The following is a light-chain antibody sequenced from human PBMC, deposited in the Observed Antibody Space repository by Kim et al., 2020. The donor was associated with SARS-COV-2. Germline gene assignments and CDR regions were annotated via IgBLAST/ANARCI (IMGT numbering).Light chain of an antibody. CDR3: QAWDSSTHNYV. CDR1: KLGDKY. V-gene: IGLV3-1*01. J-gene: IGLJ1*01. Sequence: PGQPASITCSGDKLGDKYVSWYQQKPGQSPVVVIYHDNQRPSGIPERFSGSNSGNTATLTISGTQAMDEADYYCQAWDSSTHNYVFGAGTKVTVL. CDR2: HDN.